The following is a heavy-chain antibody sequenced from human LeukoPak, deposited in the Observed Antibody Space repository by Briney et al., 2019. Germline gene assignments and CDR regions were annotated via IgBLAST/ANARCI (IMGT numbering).Heavy chain of an antibody. V-gene: IGHV4-59*01. CDR1: GGSISSYY. J-gene: IGHJ3*02. CDR3: ARTANYYDSSGYINDNAFDI. Sequence: SETLSLTCTVSGGSISSYYWSWIRQPPGKGLEWLGYIYYSGSTNYNPSLTSRVTISVDTSKNQFSLKLSSVTAADTAVYYCARTANYYDSSGYINDNAFDIWGQGTMVTVSS. CDR2: IYYSGST. D-gene: IGHD3-22*01.